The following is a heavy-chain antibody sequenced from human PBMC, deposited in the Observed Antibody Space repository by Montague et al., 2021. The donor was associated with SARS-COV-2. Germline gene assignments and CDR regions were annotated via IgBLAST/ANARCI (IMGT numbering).Heavy chain of an antibody. J-gene: IGHJ2*01. CDR2: ISSSGSTI. V-gene: IGHV3-48*03. CDR3: AREKRRITIFGVVIIEYFDL. D-gene: IGHD3-3*01. Sequence: SLRLSCAASGFTFSSYEMNWVRQAPGKGLEWVSYISSSGSTIYYADSVKGRFTISRDNAKNPLYLQMNSLRAEDTAVYYCAREKRRITIFGVVIIEYFDLWGRGTLVTVSS. CDR1: GFTFSSYE.